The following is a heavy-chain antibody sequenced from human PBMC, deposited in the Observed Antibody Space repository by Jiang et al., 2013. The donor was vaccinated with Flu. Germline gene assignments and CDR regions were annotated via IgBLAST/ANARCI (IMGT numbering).Heavy chain of an antibody. J-gene: IGHJ4*02. CDR2: IYYSGST. V-gene: IGHV4-39*07. CDR1: GGSISSSSYY. Sequence: PGLVKPSETLSLTCTVSGGSISSSSYYWGWIRQPPGKGLEWIGSIYYSGSTYYNPSLKSRVTISVDTSKNQFSLKLSSVTAADTAVYYCARQYTLLAYCGGDCDDYWGQGTLVTVSS. D-gene: IGHD2-21*02. CDR3: ARQYTLLAYCGGDCDDY.